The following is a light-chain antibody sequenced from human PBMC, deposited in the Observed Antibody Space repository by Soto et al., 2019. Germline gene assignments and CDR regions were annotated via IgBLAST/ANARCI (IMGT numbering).Light chain of an antibody. V-gene: IGKV1-27*01. Sequence: DIQMTQSPSSLSASVGDTVTITCRASQGISSSLAWYQQKAGKVPDLLIYAASTLQSGVPSHFSGSGSGTDFTLTISSLQPEDVATYFCQQSYSTSFTFGPGTTVDIK. J-gene: IGKJ3*01. CDR1: QGISSS. CDR3: QQSYSTSFT. CDR2: AAS.